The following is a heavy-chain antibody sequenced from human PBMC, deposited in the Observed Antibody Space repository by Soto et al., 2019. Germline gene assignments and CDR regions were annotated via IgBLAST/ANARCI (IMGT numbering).Heavy chain of an antibody. Sequence: GPLRLSCSASGFTFSSYAMHWVRQAPGKGLEYVSAISSNGGSTYYADSVKGRFTISRDNSKNTLYLQMSSLRAEDTAVYYCVKDDAPRGYSYGYYFDYWGQGTLVTVSS. J-gene: IGHJ4*02. V-gene: IGHV3-64D*06. CDR1: GFTFSSYA. D-gene: IGHD5-18*01. CDR3: VKDDAPRGYSYGYYFDY. CDR2: ISSNGGST.